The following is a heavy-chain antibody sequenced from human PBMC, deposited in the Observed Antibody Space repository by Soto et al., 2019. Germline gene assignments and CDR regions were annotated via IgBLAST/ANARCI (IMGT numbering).Heavy chain of an antibody. CDR1: GYTFTGYG. Sequence: GASVKVSCKTSGYTFTGYGISWVRQAPGQGLEWMGWIGTYNGNTNYAQKLQGRVTLTTDTSTSTAYMELRSLRSDDTAVYYCARDLNRLFEEDFRGIPAYWGQGTLVTVSS. CDR2: IGTYNGNT. CDR3: ARDLNRLFEEDFRGIPAY. J-gene: IGHJ4*02. V-gene: IGHV1-18*01. D-gene: IGHD2-15*01.